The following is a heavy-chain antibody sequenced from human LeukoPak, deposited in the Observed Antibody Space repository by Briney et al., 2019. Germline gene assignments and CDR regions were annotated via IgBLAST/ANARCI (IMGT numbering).Heavy chain of an antibody. CDR2: MYHSGST. D-gene: IGHD7-27*01. V-gene: IGHV4-38-2*02. CDR3: ARGFRGDNFDY. CDR1: GYSISSAYY. J-gene: IGHJ4*02. Sequence: KTSETLSLTCSVSGYSISSAYYWGWIRPPPGKGLEWIGTMYHSGSTNYNPSLKSRVTISVDTSKNQFSLKLSSVTAADTAVYFCARGFRGDNFDYWGQGTLVTVSS.